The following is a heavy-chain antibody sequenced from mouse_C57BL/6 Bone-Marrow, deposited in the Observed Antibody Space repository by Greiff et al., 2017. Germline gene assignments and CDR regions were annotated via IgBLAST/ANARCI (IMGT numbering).Heavy chain of an antibody. Sequence: EVQLQQSGPELVKPGASVKISCKASGYSFTDYIMDWVKQSTGKSLEWIGVINPNNGATSYNQKFKGKATLTADQSSSTAYMQLNSLTSEDSAVYFCARGEYYDYAMDYWGQGTSATVS. CDR3: ARGEYYDYAMDY. CDR1: GYSFTDYI. D-gene: IGHD1-1*01. CDR2: INPNNGAT. J-gene: IGHJ4*01. V-gene: IGHV1-39*01.